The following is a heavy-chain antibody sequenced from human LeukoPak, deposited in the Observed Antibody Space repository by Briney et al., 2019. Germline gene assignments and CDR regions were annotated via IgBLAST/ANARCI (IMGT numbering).Heavy chain of an antibody. V-gene: IGHV3-20*04. CDR2: INWNGDST. CDR3: ARPGSYGDYGWYDY. CDR1: GFTFDDYA. J-gene: IGHJ4*02. D-gene: IGHD4-17*01. Sequence: GGSLRVSCAASGFTFDDYAMTWVRQVPGKGLEWVAGINWNGDSTGYADSVKGRFTISRDNVKNSLYLQMNSLRAEDTAVYYCARPGSYGDYGWYDYWGQGTLVTVSS.